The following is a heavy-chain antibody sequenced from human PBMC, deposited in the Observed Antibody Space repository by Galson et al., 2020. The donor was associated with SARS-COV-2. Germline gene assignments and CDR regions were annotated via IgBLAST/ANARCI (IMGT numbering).Heavy chain of an antibody. D-gene: IGHD5-12*01. J-gene: IGHJ4*02. CDR1: GFTFSDYY. CDR2: ISTSGSPM. Sequence: TGGSLRLSCAASGFTFSDYYMSWIRQAPGKGLEWVSYISTSGSPMYYADSVKGRFTVSRDNAENSLFLQMNSLRADDTAVYYCARVGYTLDAGGLNYWGQGTLVTVSS. CDR3: ARVGYTLDAGGLNY. V-gene: IGHV3-11*01.